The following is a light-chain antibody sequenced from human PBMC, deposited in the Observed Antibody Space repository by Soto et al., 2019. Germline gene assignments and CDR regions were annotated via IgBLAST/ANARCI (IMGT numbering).Light chain of an antibody. CDR3: SSYTSIIAVV. CDR2: DVT. Sequence: ALTQPASVSGSPGQSITISCTGTSNDIGAYNYVSWYQQHPGKAPKLLIYDVTNRPSGISDRFSGSKSGRTASLTISGLQPEDEADYYCSSYTSIIAVVFGGGTKLTVL. V-gene: IGLV2-14*03. J-gene: IGLJ2*01. CDR1: SNDIGAYNY.